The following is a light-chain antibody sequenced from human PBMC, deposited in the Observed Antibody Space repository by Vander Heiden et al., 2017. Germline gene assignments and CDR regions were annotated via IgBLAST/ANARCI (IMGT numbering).Light chain of an antibody. CDR3: QQLNSYPLT. CDR2: AAS. Sequence: IKLTQSPSSLSASVGDRVTITCRASQGISSYLAWYQQKPGIAPKLLIYAASTLQSGFPSRFSGSGSGTDFTLTISSLQPEDFATYFCQQLNSYPLTFGGGTKVEIK. CDR1: QGISSY. J-gene: IGKJ4*01. V-gene: IGKV1-9*01.